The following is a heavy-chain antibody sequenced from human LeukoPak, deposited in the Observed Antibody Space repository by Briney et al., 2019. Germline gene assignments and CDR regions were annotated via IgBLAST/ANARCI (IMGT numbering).Heavy chain of an antibody. D-gene: IGHD2-15*01. CDR3: ARGHCSGGSCYEYNWFDP. V-gene: IGHV4-39*07. J-gene: IGHJ5*02. Sequence: ESSETLSLTCTVSGGSISSSSYYWGWIRQPPGKGLEWIGSIYYSGSTYYNPSLKSRVTISVDTSKNQFSLKLSSVTAADTAVYYCARGHCSGGSCYEYNWFDPWGQGTLVTVSS. CDR2: IYYSGST. CDR1: GGSISSSSYY.